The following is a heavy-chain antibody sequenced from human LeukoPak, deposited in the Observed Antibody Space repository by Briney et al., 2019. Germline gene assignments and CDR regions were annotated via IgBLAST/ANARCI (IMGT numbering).Heavy chain of an antibody. D-gene: IGHD6-19*01. CDR2: ISKDGET. J-gene: IGHJ4*02. CDR1: GFIFNMFG. CDR3: ARDDSGWITGKILY. V-gene: IGHV3-30*04. Sequence: GGSLRLSCSASGFIFNMFGMHWFRQAPGKGLEWVALISKDGETYYTDSVKGRFTISRDTSPNTVNLQMDSLTSEDTAVYFCARDDSGWITGKILYWGQGTLVSVSS.